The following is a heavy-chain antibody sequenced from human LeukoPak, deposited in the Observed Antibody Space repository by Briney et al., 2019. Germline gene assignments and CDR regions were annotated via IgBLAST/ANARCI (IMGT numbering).Heavy chain of an antibody. D-gene: IGHD6-13*01. V-gene: IGHV1-18*04. CDR1: GYTFTSYY. CDR2: ISAYNGNT. Sequence: ASVKVSCKASGYTFTSYYMHWVRQAPGQGLEWMGWISAYNGNTNYAQTLQGRVTMTTDTSTSTAYMELRSLRSDDTAVYYCARDGRIAARHAFDIWGQGTIVTVSS. J-gene: IGHJ3*02. CDR3: ARDGRIAARHAFDI.